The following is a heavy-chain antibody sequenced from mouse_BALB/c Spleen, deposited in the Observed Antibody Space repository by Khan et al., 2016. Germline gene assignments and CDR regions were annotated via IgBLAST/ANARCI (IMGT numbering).Heavy chain of an antibody. V-gene: IGHV9-3-1*01. Sequence: QIQLVQSGPELKKPGETVKISCKASGYTFTNYGMNWVKQAPGKGLKWMGGINTYTGEPTYADDFKGRFAFSLETSASTAYLQINNLKNEDTATXICARRHYGSRYDAWFAYWGQGTMVTVSA. CDR3: ARRHYGSRYDAWFAY. CDR1: GYTFTNYG. CDR2: INTYTGEP. J-gene: IGHJ3*01. D-gene: IGHD1-1*01.